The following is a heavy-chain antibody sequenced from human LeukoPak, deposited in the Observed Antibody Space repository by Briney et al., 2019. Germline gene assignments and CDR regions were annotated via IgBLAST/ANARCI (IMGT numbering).Heavy chain of an antibody. CDR1: GFTFSRHW. CDR3: EHRNY. Sequence: GGSLRLSCAASGFTFSRHWMTWVRQAPGKGLERVANINEGGSQGYYVDSVKGRFTISRDNAKNSLYLQMNSLRAEDTAVYYCEHRNYWGQGTLVTVSS. D-gene: IGHD1-14*01. CDR2: INEGGSQG. V-gene: IGHV3-7*01. J-gene: IGHJ4*02.